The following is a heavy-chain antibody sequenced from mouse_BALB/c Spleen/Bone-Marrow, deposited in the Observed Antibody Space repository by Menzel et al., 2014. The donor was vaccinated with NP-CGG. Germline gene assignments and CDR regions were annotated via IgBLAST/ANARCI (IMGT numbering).Heavy chain of an antibody. Sequence: EVKLMVSGAELVKPGASVKLSCTASGLNIKDTYMHWVKQRPEQGLEWIGRIDPANGNTKYDPKFQGKATITADTSSNTAYLQLSSLTSEDTAVYYCANYYYGSSLFAYWGQGTLVTVSA. CDR3: ANYYYGSSLFAY. CDR1: GLNIKDTY. CDR2: IDPANGNT. D-gene: IGHD1-1*01. J-gene: IGHJ3*01. V-gene: IGHV14-3*02.